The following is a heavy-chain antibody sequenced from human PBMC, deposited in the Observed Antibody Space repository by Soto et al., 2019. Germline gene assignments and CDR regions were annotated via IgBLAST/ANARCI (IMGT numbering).Heavy chain of an antibody. Sequence: PGGSLRLSCAASGFTFSSYAMSWVRQAPGKGLEWVSAISGSGGSTYYADSVKGRFTISRDNSKNTLYLQMNSLRAEDTAVYYCAITFEGIVVAGGFDYWGQGTLVTVSS. J-gene: IGHJ4*02. CDR1: GFTFSSYA. CDR3: AITFEGIVVAGGFDY. D-gene: IGHD6-19*01. V-gene: IGHV3-23*01. CDR2: ISGSGGST.